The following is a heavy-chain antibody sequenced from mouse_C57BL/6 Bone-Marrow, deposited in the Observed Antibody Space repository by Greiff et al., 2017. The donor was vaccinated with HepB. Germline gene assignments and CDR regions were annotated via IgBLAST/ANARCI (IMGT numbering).Heavy chain of an antibody. CDR1: GYTFTDYY. D-gene: IGHD1-1*01. V-gene: IGHV1-26*01. Sequence: VQLQQSGPELVKPGASVKISCKASGYTFTDYYMNWVKQSHGKSLEWIGDINPNNGGTSYNQKFKGKATLTVDKSSSTAYMELRSLTSEDSAVYYCARDYGSFYYAMDYWGQGTSVTVSS. CDR2: INPNNGGT. J-gene: IGHJ4*01. CDR3: ARDYGSFYYAMDY.